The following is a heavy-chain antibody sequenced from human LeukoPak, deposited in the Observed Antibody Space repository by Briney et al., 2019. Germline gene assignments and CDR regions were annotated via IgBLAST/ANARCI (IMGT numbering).Heavy chain of an antibody. J-gene: IGHJ4*02. CDR3: ARLTFGGVIGFDY. Sequence: GGSLRLSCAASGFTFNNYAMNWVRQAPGKGLEWVSSISSSGSHMYYADSVKGRFTISRDNAKNSLYLQMNSLRAEDTAVYYCARLTFGGVIGFDYWGQGTLVTVSS. CDR1: GFTFNNYA. V-gene: IGHV3-21*01. D-gene: IGHD3-16*02. CDR2: ISSSGSHM.